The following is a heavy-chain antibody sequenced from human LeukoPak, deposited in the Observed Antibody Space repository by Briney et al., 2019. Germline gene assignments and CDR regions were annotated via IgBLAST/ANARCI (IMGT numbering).Heavy chain of an antibody. CDR2: IKQDRSEK. D-gene: IGHD2-15*01. J-gene: IGHJ3*02. CDR3: AREGGRLKSGDAFDI. V-gene: IGHV3-7*01. CDR1: GFTFSNYW. Sequence: SGGSLRLSCAASGFTFSNYWMSWVRQAPGKGLEWVANIKQDRSEKYYVDSVKGRFTISRDNAKNSLYLQMNSLRAEDTAVYYCAREGGRLKSGDAFDIWGQGTMVTVSS.